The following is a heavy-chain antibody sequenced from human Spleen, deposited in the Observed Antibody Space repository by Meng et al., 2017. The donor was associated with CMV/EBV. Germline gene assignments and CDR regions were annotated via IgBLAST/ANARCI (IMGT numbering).Heavy chain of an antibody. V-gene: IGHV1-46*01. Sequence: SCTASGYTFSNFYIHWVRQSPGQGLEWMGVFNPNGGTTAYAQRFQGRVTMTGDTSTSTVYMEVHSLRSEDTAMYFCAAKIEITYFDLWGQGTLVTVSS. CDR2: FNPNGGTT. J-gene: IGHJ4*02. CDR3: AAKIEITYFDL. D-gene: IGHD3-9*01. CDR1: GYTFSNFY.